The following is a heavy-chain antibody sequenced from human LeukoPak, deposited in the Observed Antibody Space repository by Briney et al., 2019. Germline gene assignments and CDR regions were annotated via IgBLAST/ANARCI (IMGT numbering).Heavy chain of an antibody. V-gene: IGHV4-59*12. J-gene: IGHJ4*02. CDR1: GGSISSYY. D-gene: IGHD3-22*01. CDR2: IYYSGST. CDR3: ARDQGTIILGYFDY. Sequence: SETLSRTCTVSGGSISSYYWSWIRQPPGKGLEWIGYIYYSGSTNYNPSLKSRVTISVDTSKNQFSLKLSSVTAADTAVYYCARDQGTIILGYFDYWGQGTLVTVSS.